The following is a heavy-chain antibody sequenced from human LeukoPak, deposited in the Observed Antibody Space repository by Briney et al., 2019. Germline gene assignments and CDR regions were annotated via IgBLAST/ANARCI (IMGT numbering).Heavy chain of an antibody. V-gene: IGHV3-23*01. Sequence: GGSLRLSCAASGFTFSSYAMSWVRQAPGKGLEWVSAISGSGGSTYYADSVKGRFTISRDNSKNTLYLQMDSLRAEDTAVYYCANFVGATPDAFDIWGQGTMVTVSS. D-gene: IGHD1-26*01. CDR1: GFTFSSYA. CDR3: ANFVGATPDAFDI. J-gene: IGHJ3*02. CDR2: ISGSGGST.